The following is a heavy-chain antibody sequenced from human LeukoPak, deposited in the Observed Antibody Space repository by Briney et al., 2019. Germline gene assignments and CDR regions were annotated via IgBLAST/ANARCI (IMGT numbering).Heavy chain of an antibody. D-gene: IGHD4/OR15-4a*01. Sequence: GGSLRLSCAASGFTVSSNYMSWVRQAPGKGLEWVSVIYSGGSTYYSDSVKGRFTISRDNSKNTLYLQMNSLRAEDTAVYYCARVNQLLTIDYWGQGTLVTVSS. J-gene: IGHJ4*02. CDR3: ARVNQLLTIDY. V-gene: IGHV3-53*01. CDR2: IYSGGST. CDR1: GFTVSSNY.